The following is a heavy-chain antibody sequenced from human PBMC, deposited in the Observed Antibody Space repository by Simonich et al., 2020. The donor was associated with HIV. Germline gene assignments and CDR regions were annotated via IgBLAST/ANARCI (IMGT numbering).Heavy chain of an antibody. CDR1: GLPFDDYA. CDR2: ISSNRGSI. CDR3: AKDKGAYYGSGSPVY. Sequence: EVQLVESGGGLVQPGRALRLSCAASGLPFDDYAMHWVRQAPGKGLAWVSGISSNRGSIGNADSVKGRFTISRDNAKNSLYLQMNSLRAEDTALYYCAKDKGAYYGSGSPVYWGQGTLVTVSS. J-gene: IGHJ4*02. V-gene: IGHV3-9*01. D-gene: IGHD3-10*01.